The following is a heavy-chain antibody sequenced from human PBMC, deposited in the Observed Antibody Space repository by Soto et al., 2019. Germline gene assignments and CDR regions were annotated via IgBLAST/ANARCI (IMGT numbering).Heavy chain of an antibody. CDR3: ARDRAASWVNDAFDI. Sequence: VQLVESGGGLVQPGGSLRLSCAVSGFTFSSNWMSWVRQAPGKGLEWVANIKEDGSEQNYVDSVKGRFTISRDNAKNSLYMQMNSLRVEDTAVYYCARDRAASWVNDAFDIWGQGTMVTVSS. CDR2: IKEDGSEQ. D-gene: IGHD6-25*01. J-gene: IGHJ3*02. CDR1: GFTFSSNW. V-gene: IGHV3-7*05.